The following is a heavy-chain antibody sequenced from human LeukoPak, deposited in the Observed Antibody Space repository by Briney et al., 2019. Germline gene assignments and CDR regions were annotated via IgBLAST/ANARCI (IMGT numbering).Heavy chain of an antibody. CDR2: ISSSSSYI. Sequence: GGSLRLSCAASGFTFSSYSMNWVRQAPGKGLEWVSSISSSSSYIYYADSVKGRFTISRDNAKNSLYLQMNSLRAEDTAVYYCARDPYYYDSSGYYAYWGQGTLVTVSS. D-gene: IGHD3-22*01. J-gene: IGHJ4*02. CDR1: GFTFSSYS. CDR3: ARDPYYYDSSGYYAY. V-gene: IGHV3-21*01.